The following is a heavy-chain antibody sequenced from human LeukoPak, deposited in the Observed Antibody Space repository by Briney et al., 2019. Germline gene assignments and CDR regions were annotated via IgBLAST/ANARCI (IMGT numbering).Heavy chain of an antibody. J-gene: IGHJ3*02. CDR2: IYYSGST. CDR1: GGSICSYY. CDR3: ARGDIVATIGAFDI. Sequence: SETLSLTCTVSGGSICSYYWSWIRQPPGKGLEWIGYIYYSGSTNYNPSLKSRVTISVGTSKNQFSLKLSSVTAADTAVYYCARGDIVATIGAFDIWGQGTMVTVSS. D-gene: IGHD5-12*01. V-gene: IGHV4-59*01.